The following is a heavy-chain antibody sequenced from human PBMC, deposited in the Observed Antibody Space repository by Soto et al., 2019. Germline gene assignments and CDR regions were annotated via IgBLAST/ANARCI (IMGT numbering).Heavy chain of an antibody. CDR3: AKYRWGATTVFSIN. D-gene: IGHD4-4*01. J-gene: IGHJ4*02. V-gene: IGHV3-23*01. CDR1: GFTFNSHA. Sequence: EVQLLESGGDLVQPGGSLRLSCVGSGFTFNSHAMNWVRQAPGKGLEWVSAISGSGDTTYYADSVKGRFTISRDNSKNTLYLQMSSLRAEDTAVYYCAKYRWGATTVFSINWGQGTLVTVSS. CDR2: ISGSGDTT.